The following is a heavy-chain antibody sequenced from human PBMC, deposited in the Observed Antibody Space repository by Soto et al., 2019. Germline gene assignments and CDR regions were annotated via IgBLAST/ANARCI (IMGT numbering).Heavy chain of an antibody. V-gene: IGHV4-39*01. CDR1: GGSISSSSYY. CDR3: ATFYSNLPNYYYYYYMDV. J-gene: IGHJ6*03. D-gene: IGHD4-4*01. Sequence: SETLSLTCTVSGGSISSSSYYWGWIRQPPGKGLEWIGSIYYSGSTYYNPSLKSRVTISVDTSKNQFSLKLSSVTAADTAVYYCATFYSNLPNYYYYYYMDVWGKGTTVTVSS. CDR2: IYYSGST.